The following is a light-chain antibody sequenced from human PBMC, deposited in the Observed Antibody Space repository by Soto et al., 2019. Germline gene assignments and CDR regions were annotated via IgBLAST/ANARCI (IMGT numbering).Light chain of an antibody. J-gene: IGKJ2*01. CDR2: GAS. CDR1: QSVSSSY. CDR3: QHYGSSPYT. V-gene: IGKV3-20*01. Sequence: EIVLTQSPGTLSLSPGERATLSCRASQSVSSSYLAWYQQNPGQAPRLLIYGASSRATGIPDRFSGSGSGTDFTLTISRLEPEDFAVYFCQHYGSSPYTFGEGTELQ.